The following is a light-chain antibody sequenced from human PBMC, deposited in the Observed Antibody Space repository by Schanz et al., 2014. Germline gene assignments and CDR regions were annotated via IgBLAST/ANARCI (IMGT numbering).Light chain of an antibody. J-gene: IGLJ2*01. V-gene: IGLV2-14*03. CDR2: DVT. CDR3: SSYTSSTTVV. CDR1: SSDIGGYNY. Sequence: QSVLTQPASMSGSPGQSLTISCTGSSSDIGGYNYVSWYQQHPGKAPKLMIYDVTNRPSDVPNRFSGSKSGNTASLTISGLQADDEADYYCSSYTSSTTVVFGGGTKLTVL.